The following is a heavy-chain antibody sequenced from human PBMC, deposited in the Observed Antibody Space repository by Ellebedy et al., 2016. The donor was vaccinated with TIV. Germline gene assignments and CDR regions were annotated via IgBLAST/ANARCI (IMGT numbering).Heavy chain of an antibody. V-gene: IGHV1-2*04. Sequence: ASVKVSXXASGYTFIGYYIHWVRQAPGQGLEWMGWINPNSGATNYAQKFQGWVTLTRDTSISTAYMELDRLKSDDTAMYFCARGRISTIDVDYWGQGTLVTVSS. CDR1: GYTFIGYY. J-gene: IGHJ4*02. CDR3: ARGRISTIDVDY. CDR2: INPNSGAT. D-gene: IGHD2/OR15-2a*01.